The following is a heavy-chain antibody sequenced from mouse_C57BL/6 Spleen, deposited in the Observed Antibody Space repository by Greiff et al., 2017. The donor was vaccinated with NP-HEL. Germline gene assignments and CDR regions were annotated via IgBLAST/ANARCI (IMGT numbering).Heavy chain of an antibody. CDR1: GYTFTSYW. J-gene: IGHJ3*01. CDR3: ARPLYYGSPPWFAY. CDR2: IDPSDSYT. V-gene: IGHV1-69*01. Sequence: VQLQQPGAELVMPGASVKLSCKASGYTFTSYWMHWVKQRPGQGLEWIGEIDPSDSYTNYNQKFKGKSTFTVDKSSRTAYMQLSSLTSEDAAVYYCARPLYYGSPPWFAYWGQGTLVTVSA. D-gene: IGHD1-1*01.